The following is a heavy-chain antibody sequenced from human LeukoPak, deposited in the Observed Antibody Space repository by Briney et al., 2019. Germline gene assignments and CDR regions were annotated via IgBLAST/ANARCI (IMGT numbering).Heavy chain of an antibody. D-gene: IGHD2-15*01. Sequence: PGGSLRLSCAASGFTFDDYAIYWVRQGPGKGLEWVSLISGDGGSIYYADSVKGRFTISRDNSKNSLYLRMNSLRAEDTAVYYCARELGYCSGGSCYSDYWGQGTLVTVSS. J-gene: IGHJ4*02. CDR2: ISGDGGSI. V-gene: IGHV3-43*02. CDR3: ARELGYCSGGSCYSDY. CDR1: GFTFDDYA.